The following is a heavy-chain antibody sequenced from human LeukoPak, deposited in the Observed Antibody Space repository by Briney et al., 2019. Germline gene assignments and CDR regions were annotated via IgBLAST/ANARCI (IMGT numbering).Heavy chain of an antibody. V-gene: IGHV7-4-1*02. CDR3: ARRAAAGIYYYYYYMDV. D-gene: IGHD6-13*01. Sequence: ASVKVSCKASGYTFTSYAMNWVRQAPGQGLEWMGWINTNTGNPTYAQGFTGRFVFSLDTSVSTAYLQISSLKAEDTAVYYCARRAAAGIYYYYYYMDVWGKGTTVTVSS. CDR1: GYTFTSYA. CDR2: INTNTGNP. J-gene: IGHJ6*03.